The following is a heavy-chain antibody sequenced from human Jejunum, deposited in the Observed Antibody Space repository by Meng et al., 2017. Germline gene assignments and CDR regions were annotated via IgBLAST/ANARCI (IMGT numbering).Heavy chain of an antibody. D-gene: IGHD3-16*01. J-gene: IGHJ4*02. Sequence: GESLKISCAASGFTFSTYWMHWVPQVPGKGLMWVSRINNDGSSTNYAASVKGRFTISRDNAKNTVFLQMNSLRVDDTAVYYCVRDGGAIYYFDSWGQGTLVTVSS. CDR1: GFTFSTYW. CDR2: INNDGSST. CDR3: VRDGGAIYYFDS. V-gene: IGHV3-74*01.